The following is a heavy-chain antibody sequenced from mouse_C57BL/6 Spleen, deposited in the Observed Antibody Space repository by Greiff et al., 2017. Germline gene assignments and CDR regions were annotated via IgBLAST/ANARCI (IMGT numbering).Heavy chain of an antibody. Sequence: EVQLQQSGPELVKPGASVKISCKASGYTFTDYYMNWVKQSHGKSLEWIGDINPNNGGTSYNQKFKGKATLTVDKSSSTAYMELRSLTSEDSAVYYCARGDGSSSDWGQGTTLTVSS. J-gene: IGHJ2*01. CDR1: GYTFTDYY. V-gene: IGHV1-26*01. D-gene: IGHD1-1*01. CDR2: INPNNGGT. CDR3: ARGDGSSSD.